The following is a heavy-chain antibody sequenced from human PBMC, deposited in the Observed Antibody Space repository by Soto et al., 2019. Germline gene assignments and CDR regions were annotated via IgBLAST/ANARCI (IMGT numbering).Heavy chain of an antibody. CDR2: IIPIFGTA. J-gene: IGHJ6*02. Sequence: ASVKVSCKASGGTFSSYAISWVRQASGQGLEWMGGIIPIFGTANYAQKFQGRVTITADKSTSTAYMELSSLRSEDTAVYYCARAQVEMATIYYYYGMDVWGQGTTVTVSS. CDR1: GGTFSSYA. D-gene: IGHD5-12*01. V-gene: IGHV1-69*06. CDR3: ARAQVEMATIYYYYGMDV.